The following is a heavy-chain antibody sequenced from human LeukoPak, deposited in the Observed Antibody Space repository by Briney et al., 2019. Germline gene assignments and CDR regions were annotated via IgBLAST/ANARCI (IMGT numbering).Heavy chain of an antibody. J-gene: IGHJ6*03. CDR3: ARGQRWGLSGNLEWLFASYYTYYYMDV. CDR2: INPSDGAA. Sequence: ASVKVSCKASGYSFTMYFIHWVRQAPGQGLEWMGMINPSDGAATYTQRFKGRVTMTRDMSTTTVYMDLRSLRSEDTAVYFCARGQRWGLSGNLEWLFASYYTYYYMDVWGRGTTVTVSS. CDR1: GYSFTMYF. V-gene: IGHV1-46*01. D-gene: IGHD3-3*01.